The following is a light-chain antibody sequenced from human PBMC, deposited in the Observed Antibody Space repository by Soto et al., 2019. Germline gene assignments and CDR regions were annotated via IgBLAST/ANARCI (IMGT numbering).Light chain of an antibody. J-gene: IGKJ5*01. CDR2: GAS. CDR3: QQYGTSPIT. CDR1: QTVSSY. Sequence: TRSPGIQSMSPGERATLSCRASQTVSSYLTWYQQRPGQAPRLLIYGASKRATGIPDRFSGSGSGTDFTLTISRLEPEDFALYYCQQYGTSPITFGQGTRLEIK. V-gene: IGKV3-20*01.